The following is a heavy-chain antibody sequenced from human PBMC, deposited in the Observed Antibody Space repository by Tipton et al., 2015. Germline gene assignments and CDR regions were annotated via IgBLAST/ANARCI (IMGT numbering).Heavy chain of an antibody. V-gene: IGHV6-1*01. D-gene: IGHD6-13*01. Sequence: PGLVKPSQTLSLTCAISGDSVSSNSDAWNWIRQSPSRGLEWLGRTYYRSRWYNDYAVSVKSRITITPDTSKNQFSLHLNSVTPDDTAMYYCARGAQHSTWSWGQGTLVTVSS. J-gene: IGHJ5*02. CDR1: GDSVSSNSDA. CDR2: TYYRSRWYN. CDR3: ARGAQHSTWS.